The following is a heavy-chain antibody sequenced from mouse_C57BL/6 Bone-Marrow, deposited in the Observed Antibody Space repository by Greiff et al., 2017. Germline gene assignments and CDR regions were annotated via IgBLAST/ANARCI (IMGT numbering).Heavy chain of an antibody. CDR2: ISYDGSN. J-gene: IGHJ3*01. CDR3: ARESYYGSSYWFAY. CDR1: GYSITSGYY. D-gene: IGHD1-1*01. Sequence: DVKLQESGPGLVKPSQSLSLTCSVTGYSITSGYYWNWIRQFPGNKLEWMGYISYDGSNNYNPSLKNRISITRDTSKNQFFLKLNSVTTEDTATYYGARESYYGSSYWFAYWGQGTLVTVSA. V-gene: IGHV3-6*01.